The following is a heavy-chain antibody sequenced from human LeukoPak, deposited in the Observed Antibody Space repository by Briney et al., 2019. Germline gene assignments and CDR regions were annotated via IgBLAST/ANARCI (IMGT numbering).Heavy chain of an antibody. D-gene: IGHD3-3*01. CDR1: GGSISSYY. V-gene: IGHV4-59*01. CDR3: ARVFWSGYYQSVWYFDY. Sequence: SETLSLTCTVSGGSISSYYWSWIRQPPGKGLEWIGYIYYSGSTNYNPSLKSRVTISVDTSKNQFSLKLSSVTAADTAVYYCARVFWSGYYQSVWYFDYWGQGTRVTVSS. J-gene: IGHJ4*02. CDR2: IYYSGST.